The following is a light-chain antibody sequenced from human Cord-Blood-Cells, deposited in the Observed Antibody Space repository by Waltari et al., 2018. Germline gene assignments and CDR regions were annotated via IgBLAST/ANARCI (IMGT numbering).Light chain of an antibody. CDR2: EVS. J-gene: IGLJ2*01. V-gene: IGLV2-14*01. Sequence: QSALTQPASVSGSPGPSLTLSCTGTSSDVGGYNYVSWYQQPPGKAPKLMIYEVSNRPSGVSNRFSGSKSGNTASLTISGLQAEDEADYYCSSYTSSSTLVVFGGGTKLTVL. CDR1: SSDVGGYNY. CDR3: SSYTSSSTLVV.